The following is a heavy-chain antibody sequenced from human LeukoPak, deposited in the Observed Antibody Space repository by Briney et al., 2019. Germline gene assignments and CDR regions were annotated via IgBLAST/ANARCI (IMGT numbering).Heavy chain of an antibody. J-gene: IGHJ4*02. CDR3: AKVGPRTHYETRGPYYFDY. D-gene: IGHD1-26*01. V-gene: IGHV4-30-4*08. CDR1: GGSISSGDYY. Sequence: SETLSLTCTVSGGSISSGDYYWSWIRQPPGKGLEWIGYIYYSGSTYYNPSLKSRITISVDTSKNQFSLKLSSVTAADTAVYYCAKVGPRTHYETRGPYYFDYWGQGTLVTVSS. CDR2: IYYSGST.